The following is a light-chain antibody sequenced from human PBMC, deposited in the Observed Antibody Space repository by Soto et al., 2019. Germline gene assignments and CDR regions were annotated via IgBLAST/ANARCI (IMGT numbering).Light chain of an antibody. Sequence: QSVLTQPASVSGSPGQSITISCTGTSSDVGSYNLVSWYQQHPGKAPKLMIYEVTKRPSGVSSRFSGSKSGNTASLTISGLQAEDEAEYYCCSHADSSPYVFGTGTKVTVL. V-gene: IGLV2-23*02. CDR3: CSHADSSPYV. CDR2: EVT. CDR1: SSDVGSYNL. J-gene: IGLJ1*01.